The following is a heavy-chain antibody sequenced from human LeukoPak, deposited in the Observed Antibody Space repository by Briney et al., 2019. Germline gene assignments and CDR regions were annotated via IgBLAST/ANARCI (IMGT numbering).Heavy chain of an antibody. CDR1: GYTFTSYG. J-gene: IGHJ6*02. CDR3: ARDSQWDCSSTSCYSPGDV. D-gene: IGHD2-2*01. Sequence: ASVKVSCKASGYTFTSYGISWVRQAPGQGLEWMGWISAYNGNTNYAQKLQGRVTMTTDTSTSTAYMELRSLRSDDTAVYYCARDSQWDCSSTSCYSPGDVWGQGTTVTVSS. V-gene: IGHV1-18*01. CDR2: ISAYNGNT.